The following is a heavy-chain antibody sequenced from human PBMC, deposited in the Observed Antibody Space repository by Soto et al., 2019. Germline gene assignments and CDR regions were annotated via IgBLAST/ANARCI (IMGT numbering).Heavy chain of an antibody. D-gene: IGHD1-1*01. CDR2: GWCGSKWYN. Sequence: GRGWCGSKWYNDYAVSVKSRITINPDTSKNQFSLQLNSVTPEDTAVYYCARDQGGIDYWGQGTLVTVSS. J-gene: IGHJ4*02. V-gene: IGHV6-1*01. CDR3: ARDQGGIDY.